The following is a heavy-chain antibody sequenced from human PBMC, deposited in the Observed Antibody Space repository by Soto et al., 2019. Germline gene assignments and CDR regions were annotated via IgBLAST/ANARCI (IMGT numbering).Heavy chain of an antibody. J-gene: IGHJ4*02. Sequence: QLQLQESGSGLLKSAQTLSLTCAVSGGSIVNGNYSWTWIRQPPGKALEWIGHIYHSGSTYFNPSLTSRVTLSVDRSRNHFSLDVRSVTAADTAVYYCASRLVDSATGYFDHWGQGTLVTVSS. CDR2: IYHSGST. V-gene: IGHV4-30-2*01. CDR3: ASRLVDSATGYFDH. CDR1: GGSIVNGNYS. D-gene: IGHD6-25*01.